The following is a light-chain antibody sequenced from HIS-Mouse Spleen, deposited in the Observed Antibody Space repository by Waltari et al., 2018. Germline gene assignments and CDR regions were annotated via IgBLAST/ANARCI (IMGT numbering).Light chain of an antibody. CDR2: WAS. J-gene: IGKJ3*01. CDR3: QQYYSTPFT. CDR1: QIVVYSSNNKHY. V-gene: IGKV4-1*01. Sequence: IVMTQSPDSLPVSLGERATTPSKSSQIVVYSSNNKHYLAWYQQKPGQPPKLLIYWASTRESGVPDRFSGSGSGTDFTLTISSLQAEDVAVYYCQQYYSTPFTFGPGTKVDIK.